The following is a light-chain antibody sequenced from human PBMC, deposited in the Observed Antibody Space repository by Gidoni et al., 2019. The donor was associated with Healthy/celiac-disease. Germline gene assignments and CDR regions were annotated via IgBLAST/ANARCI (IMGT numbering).Light chain of an antibody. CDR2: GNS. J-gene: IGLJ2*01. CDR1: SSNIVAGYD. CDR3: QSYDSSLSGSV. Sequence: QSVLTQPPSVSWAPGPRVTISCTGSSSNIVAGYDVHWYQQLPGTAPKLLIYGNSKRPSGVPDRFSGSKSGTSASLAISGLQAEDEADYYCQSYDSSLSGSVFGGGTKLTVL. V-gene: IGLV1-40*01.